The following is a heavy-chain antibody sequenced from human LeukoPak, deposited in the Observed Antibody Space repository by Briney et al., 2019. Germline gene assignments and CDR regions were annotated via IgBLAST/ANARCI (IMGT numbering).Heavy chain of an antibody. Sequence: GGSLRLSCAASGFTFSNYWMSWVRQAPGKGLEWVANIKQDGSEKYYVDSVKGRFTISRDNAKNSLYLQMNSLRAEDTAVYYCAKDQGDTSNYWGFDYWGQGTLVTVSS. J-gene: IGHJ4*02. CDR2: IKQDGSEK. V-gene: IGHV3-7*03. D-gene: IGHD4-11*01. CDR3: AKDQGDTSNYWGFDY. CDR1: GFTFSNYW.